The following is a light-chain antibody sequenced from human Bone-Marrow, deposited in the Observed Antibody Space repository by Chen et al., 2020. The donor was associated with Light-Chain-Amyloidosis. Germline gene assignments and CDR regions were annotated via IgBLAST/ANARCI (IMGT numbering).Light chain of an antibody. Sequence: EIVLTQSPDTLSLSPGERATLYCMASQSVSSRYLAWYQQKPGQAPRLLIYGASNRATGIPDRFSGRGSGTDFTLTVSRLEPEDFAVYYCQQSGNSLTFGGGTKVDIK. CDR2: GAS. J-gene: IGKJ4*01. CDR1: QSVSSRY. CDR3: QQSGNSLT. V-gene: IGKV3-20*01.